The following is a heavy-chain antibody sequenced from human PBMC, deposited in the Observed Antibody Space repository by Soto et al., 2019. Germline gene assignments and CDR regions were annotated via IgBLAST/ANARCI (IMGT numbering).Heavy chain of an antibody. J-gene: IGHJ5*02. D-gene: IGHD2-2*01. CDR3: ARDELGCSSTSCYQRFDP. Sequence: SVKVSCKASGGTFSSYAISWVRQAPGQGLEWMGGIIPIFGTANYAQRFQGRVTITADESTSTAYMELSSLRSEDTAVYYCARDELGCSSTSCYQRFDPCGQRTLVTVSS. V-gene: IGHV1-69*13. CDR1: GGTFSSYA. CDR2: IIPIFGTA.